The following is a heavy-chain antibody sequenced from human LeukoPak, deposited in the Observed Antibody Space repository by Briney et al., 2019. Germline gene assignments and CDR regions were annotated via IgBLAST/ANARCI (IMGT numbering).Heavy chain of an antibody. J-gene: IGHJ4*02. CDR2: ISDSGGST. CDR1: GFTFNSYA. V-gene: IGHV3-23*01. Sequence: GGSLRLSCAASGFTFNSYAMNWVRQAPGKGLEWVSSISDSGGSTYYADSVKGRFTISRDNSKNTLYLQMNSLRAEDTAVYYCARARSGYSYLIDYWGREPWSPSPQ. D-gene: IGHD5-18*01. CDR3: ARARSGYSYLIDY.